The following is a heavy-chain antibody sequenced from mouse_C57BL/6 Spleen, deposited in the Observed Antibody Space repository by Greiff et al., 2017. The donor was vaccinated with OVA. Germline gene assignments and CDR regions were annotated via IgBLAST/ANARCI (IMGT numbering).Heavy chain of an antibody. CDR1: GYSITSGYY. V-gene: IGHV3-6*01. CDR2: INYDGSN. Sequence: EVKLQESGPGLVKPSQSLSLTCSVTGYSITSGYYWNWIRQFPGNKLEWMGYINYDGSNNSNPSLKNRISITRDTSKNQCFLKLNSVTTEDTDTYDCARDQGYYGSRGFAYWGQGTLVTVSA. J-gene: IGHJ3*01. D-gene: IGHD1-1*01. CDR3: ARDQGYYGSRGFAY.